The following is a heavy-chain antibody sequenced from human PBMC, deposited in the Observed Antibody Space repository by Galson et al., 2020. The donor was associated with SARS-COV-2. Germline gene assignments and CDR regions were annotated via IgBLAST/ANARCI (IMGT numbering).Heavy chain of an antibody. Sequence: GESLKISCAASGFTFSSYSMNWVRQAPGKGPEWVSSISSSSSYISYADSVKGRFTISRDNAKNSLYLQMNSLRAEDTAVYYCARARYSGYGFFDYWGQGTLVTVSS. CDR3: ARARYSGYGFFDY. CDR1: GFTFSSYS. D-gene: IGHD5-12*01. J-gene: IGHJ4*02. V-gene: IGHV3-21*01. CDR2: ISSSSSYI.